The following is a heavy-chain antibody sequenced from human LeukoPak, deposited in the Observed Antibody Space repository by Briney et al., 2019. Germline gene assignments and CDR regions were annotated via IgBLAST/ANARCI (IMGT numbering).Heavy chain of an antibody. CDR3: ARHPVGYYYDSSGPDY. CDR2: IYYSGST. Sequence: SETLSLTCTVPGGSISSSSYYWGWIRQPPGKGLEWIGSIYYSGSTYYNPSLKSRVTISVDTSKNQFSLKLSSVTAADTAVYYCARHPVGYYYDSSGPDYWGQGTLVTVSS. J-gene: IGHJ4*02. D-gene: IGHD3-22*01. CDR1: GGSISSSSYY. V-gene: IGHV4-39*01.